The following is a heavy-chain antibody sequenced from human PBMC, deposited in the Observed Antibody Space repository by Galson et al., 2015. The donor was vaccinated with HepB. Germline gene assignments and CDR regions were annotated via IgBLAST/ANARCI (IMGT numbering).Heavy chain of an antibody. J-gene: IGHJ4*02. Sequence: SLRLSCAASGFTFSSYGMHWVRQAPGKGLEWVAVIWYDGSNKYYADSVKGRFTISRDNSKNTLYLQMNSLRAEDTALYYCAKAGITTPPYFDYWGQGTLVTVSS. CDR1: GFTFSSYG. D-gene: IGHD1-20*01. CDR2: IWYDGSNK. CDR3: AKAGITTPPYFDY. V-gene: IGHV3-33*06.